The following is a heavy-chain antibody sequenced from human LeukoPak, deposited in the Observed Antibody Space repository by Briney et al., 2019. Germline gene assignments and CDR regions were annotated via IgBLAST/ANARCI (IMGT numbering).Heavy chain of an antibody. CDR1: GFTFSSYG. J-gene: IGHJ4*02. CDR3: SKAYYYDSSGYIPYFDY. V-gene: IGHV3-33*06. D-gene: IGHD3-22*01. Sequence: GRSLRLSCAASGFTFSSYGMHWVRQAPGKGLEWVAVIWYDGSNKYYADSEKGRFTISRDNSENTLYLQMNRLRAEDTAVYYCSKAYYYDSSGYIPYFDYWGQGTLVTVSS. CDR2: IWYDGSNK.